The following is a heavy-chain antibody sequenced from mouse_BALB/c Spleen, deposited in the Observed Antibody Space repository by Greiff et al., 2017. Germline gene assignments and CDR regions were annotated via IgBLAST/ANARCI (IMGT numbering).Heavy chain of an antibody. D-gene: IGHD2-4*01. Sequence: DVHLVASGGGLVQPGGSRKLSCAASGFTFSSFGMHWVRQAPEKGLEWVAYISSGSSTIYYADTVKGRFTISRDNPKNTLFLQMTSLRSEDTAMYYCARAGLEGFAYWGQGTLVTVSA. CDR1: GFTFSSFG. CDR2: ISSGSSTI. J-gene: IGHJ3*01. CDR3: ARAGLEGFAY. V-gene: IGHV5-17*02.